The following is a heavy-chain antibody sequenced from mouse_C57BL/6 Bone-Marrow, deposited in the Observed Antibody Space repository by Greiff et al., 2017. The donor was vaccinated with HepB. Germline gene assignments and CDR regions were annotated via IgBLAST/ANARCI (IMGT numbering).Heavy chain of an antibody. D-gene: IGHD2-4*01. Sequence: EVQLQQSGPELVKPGDSVKISCKASGYSFTGYFMNWVMQSHGKSLEWIGRINPYNGDTFYNLKFKGKATLTVDKSSSTAHMELRSLTSEDSAVYYCARAGLRRDYYARDYWGQGTSVTVSS. V-gene: IGHV1-20*01. CDR2: INPYNGDT. CDR3: ARAGLRRDYYARDY. CDR1: GYSFTGYF. J-gene: IGHJ4*01.